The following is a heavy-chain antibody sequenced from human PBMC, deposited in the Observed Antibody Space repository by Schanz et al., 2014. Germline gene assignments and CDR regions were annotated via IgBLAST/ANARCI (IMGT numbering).Heavy chain of an antibody. CDR1: GGTFSTYP. J-gene: IGHJ4*02. CDR2: INPSGGST. CDR3: ARGRTFDY. V-gene: IGHV1-46*01. Sequence: QVQLVQSGAEVKKPGSSMKVSCKASGGTFSTYPINWLRQAPGQGLEWMGMINPSGGSTTYAQKFQGRVTMTRNTSMSTAYIELHILTSEDTAVYYCARGRTFDYWGQGTLVTVSS.